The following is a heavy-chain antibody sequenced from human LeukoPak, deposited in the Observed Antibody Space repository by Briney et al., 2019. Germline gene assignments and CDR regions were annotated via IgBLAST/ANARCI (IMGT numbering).Heavy chain of an antibody. CDR1: GYTFNSHP. CDR2: INADNGNT. D-gene: IGHD1-1*01. CDR3: AREAGTNWIFGEYFPF. J-gene: IGHJ1*01. Sequence: ASVKVSCKASGYTFNSHPMHWVRQAPGQRLEWMGWINADNGNTRYSQKLQGRVTITRDTSANTAYMELSGLRSDDTAVYYCAREAGTNWIFGEYFPFWGQGTLVTVSS. V-gene: IGHV1-3*01.